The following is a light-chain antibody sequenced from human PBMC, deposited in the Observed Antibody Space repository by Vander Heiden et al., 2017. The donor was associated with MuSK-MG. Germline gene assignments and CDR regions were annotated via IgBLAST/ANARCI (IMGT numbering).Light chain of an antibody. Sequence: QSALTQPRSVSGSPGQSVTISCTGTSSDVGGYNYVSWYQQHPGKAPTLMIYDVSKRPSGVPDRFSASKSGNTASLTIPGLQAEDEADYYCCSYAGSYTYVFGTGTKVTVL. CDR1: SSDVGGYNY. CDR2: DVS. V-gene: IGLV2-11*01. J-gene: IGLJ1*01. CDR3: CSYAGSYTYV.